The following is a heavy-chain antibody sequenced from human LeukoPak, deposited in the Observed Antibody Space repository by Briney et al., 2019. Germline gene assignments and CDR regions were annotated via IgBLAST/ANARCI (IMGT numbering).Heavy chain of an antibody. D-gene: IGHD2-15*01. CDR1: GLTFSSYA. CDR3: ARSHIVVVVAAAFDP. CDR2: ISSNGGST. Sequence: LPGGSLRLSCAASGLTFSSYAMAWVRQAPGKGLEYVSPISSNGGSTYYANSVKGRFTISRDNSKNTLYLQMGSLRAEDMAVYYCARSHIVVVVAAAFDPWGQGTLATVSS. V-gene: IGHV3-64*01. J-gene: IGHJ5*02.